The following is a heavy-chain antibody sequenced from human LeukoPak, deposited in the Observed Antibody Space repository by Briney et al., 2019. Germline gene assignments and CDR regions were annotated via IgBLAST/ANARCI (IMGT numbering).Heavy chain of an antibody. V-gene: IGHV3-9*01. CDR1: GFTFDDYA. D-gene: IGHD6-19*01. CDR3: AKSLGWTGFDY. J-gene: IGHJ4*02. Sequence: PGGSLRLSCAASGFTFDDYAMHWVRQAPGKGLEWVSGISWNSGSIGYADSVKGRFTISRDNAKNSLYLQMNSLRAEDTALYYCAKSLGWTGFDYWGQGTLVTVSS. CDR2: ISWNSGSI.